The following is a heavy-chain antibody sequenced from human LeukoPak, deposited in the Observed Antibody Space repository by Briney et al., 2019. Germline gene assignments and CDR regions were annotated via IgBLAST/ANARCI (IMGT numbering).Heavy chain of an antibody. J-gene: IGHJ4*02. D-gene: IGHD6-19*01. CDR1: GGSISSSSYY. V-gene: IGHV4-39*07. Sequence: SETLSLTCTVSGGSISSSSYYWGWIRQPPGKGLEWIGSIYYSGSTYYNPSLKSRVTISVDTSKNQFSLKLSSVTAADTAVYYCAINLGIAVPFDYWGQGTLVTVSS. CDR3: AINLGIAVPFDY. CDR2: IYYSGST.